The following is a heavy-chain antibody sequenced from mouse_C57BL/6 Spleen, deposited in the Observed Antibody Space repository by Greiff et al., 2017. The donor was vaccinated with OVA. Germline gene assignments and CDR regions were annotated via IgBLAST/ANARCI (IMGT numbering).Heavy chain of an antibody. CDR2: INPSTGGT. D-gene: IGHD3-2*02. V-gene: IGHV1-42*01. J-gene: IGHJ4*01. CDR3: ARSGDYYAMDY. Sequence: EVQLQQSGPELVKPGASVQISCKASGYSFTGYYMNWVKQSPEKSLEWIGEINPSTGGTTYNQKFKAKATLTVDKSSSTAYMQLKSLTSEDSAVYYCARSGDYYAMDYWGQGTSVTVSS. CDR1: GYSFTGYY.